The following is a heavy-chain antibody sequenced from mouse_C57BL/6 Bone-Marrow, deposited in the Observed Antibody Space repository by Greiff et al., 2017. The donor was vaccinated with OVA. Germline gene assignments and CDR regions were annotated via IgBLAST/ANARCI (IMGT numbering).Heavy chain of an antibody. CDR3: ARDRRIYYYGSSYEYYFDY. J-gene: IGHJ2*01. CDR1: GFTFSDYY. D-gene: IGHD1-1*01. V-gene: IGHV5-16*01. Sequence: EVHLVESEGGLVQPGSSMKLSCTASGFTFSDYYMAWVRQVPEKGLEWVANINYDGSSTYYLDSLKSRFIISRDNAKNILYLQMSSLKSEDTATYYCARDRRIYYYGSSYEYYFDYWGQGTTLTVSS. CDR2: INYDGSST.